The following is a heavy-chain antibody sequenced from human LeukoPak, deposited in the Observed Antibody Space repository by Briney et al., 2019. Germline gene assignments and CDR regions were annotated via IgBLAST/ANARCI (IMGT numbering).Heavy chain of an antibody. V-gene: IGHV1-18*01. J-gene: IGHJ4*02. CDR1: GYTFTSYG. CDR3: ARQSYGSGSYIAD. CDR2: ISAYNGNT. D-gene: IGHD3-10*01. Sequence: PVASVKVSCKASGYTFTSYGISWVRQAPGQGLEWMGWISAYNGNTNYAQKLQGRVTMTTDTSTSTVYMELSSLRSEDTAVYYCARQSYGSGSYIADWGQGTLVTVSS.